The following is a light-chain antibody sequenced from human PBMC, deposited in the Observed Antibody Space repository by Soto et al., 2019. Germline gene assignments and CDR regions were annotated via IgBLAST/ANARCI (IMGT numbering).Light chain of an antibody. J-gene: IGKJ3*01. V-gene: IGKV3-11*01. CDR2: DAS. CDR3: RQRSNWQGFT. Sequence: EIVLTQSPATLSLSPGDRATLSCRASQSVSSYLAWYQQKPGQAPRLLIYDASNRALGIPARFSGSGAGTDFALTISSREHEDFAVYYCRQRSNWQGFTFGHGTKVDIK. CDR1: QSVSSY.